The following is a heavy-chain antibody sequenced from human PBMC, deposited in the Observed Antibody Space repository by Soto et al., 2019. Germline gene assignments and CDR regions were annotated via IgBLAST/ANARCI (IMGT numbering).Heavy chain of an antibody. CDR3: VRDGHCIITRCYAKWFDP. CDR2: INSDASHT. D-gene: IGHD2-2*01. V-gene: IGHV3-74*01. J-gene: IGHJ5*02. CDR1: GFTFSTYW. Sequence: PGGSLRLSCAASGFTFSTYWVHWIRQVPGKGLEWVSRINSDASHTYYADSVKGRFTISRDNAKNTLHLEMNSLRAEDTAVYYCVRDGHCIITRCYAKWFDPRGPGTLVTVSS.